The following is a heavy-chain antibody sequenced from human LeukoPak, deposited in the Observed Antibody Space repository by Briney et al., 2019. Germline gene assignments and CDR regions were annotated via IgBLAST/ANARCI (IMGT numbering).Heavy chain of an antibody. CDR2: MYYSGNT. CDR3: ARPHSGSYYGDGFDI. Sequence: PSETLSLTCTVFGGSISSSGYYWGWIRQPPGKGLEWIGYMYYSGNTYYNPSLKSRVTISADTSKNQFSLKLSSVTAADTAVYYCARPHSGSYYGDGFDIWGQGTMVTVSS. D-gene: IGHD1-26*01. CDR1: GGSISSSGYY. V-gene: IGHV4-39*01. J-gene: IGHJ3*02.